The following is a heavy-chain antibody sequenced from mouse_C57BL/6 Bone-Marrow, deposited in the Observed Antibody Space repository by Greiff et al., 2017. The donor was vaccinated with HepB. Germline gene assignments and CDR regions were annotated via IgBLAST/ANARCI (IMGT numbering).Heavy chain of an antibody. V-gene: IGHV14-4*01. D-gene: IGHD3-3*01. CDR3: TSGGDKGSWFAY. CDR2: IDPENGDT. J-gene: IGHJ3*01. Sequence: EVKVEESGAELVRPGASVKLSCTASGFNIKDDYMHWVKQRPEQGLEWIGWIDPENGDTEYASKFQGKATITADTSSNTAYLQLSSLTSEDTAVYYCTSGGDKGSWFAYWGQGTLVTVSA. CDR1: GFNIKDDY.